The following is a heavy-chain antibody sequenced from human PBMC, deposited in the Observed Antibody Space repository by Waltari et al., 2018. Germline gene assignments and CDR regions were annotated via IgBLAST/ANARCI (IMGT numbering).Heavy chain of an antibody. J-gene: IGHJ3*01. D-gene: IGHD3-10*01. CDR1: GYRFTDYY. Sequence: EVQLLQSGTELKKPGSTVKISCQVSGYRFTDYYIQRVQKAPGKGPQWMGLVDPEDGETIYAERFQGRVTITADTSTETAFMELSSLTSDDTAVYYCVTALGDRSSASRPFDVWGLGTLITVSS. V-gene: IGHV1-69-2*01. CDR2: VDPEDGET. CDR3: VTALGDRSSASRPFDV.